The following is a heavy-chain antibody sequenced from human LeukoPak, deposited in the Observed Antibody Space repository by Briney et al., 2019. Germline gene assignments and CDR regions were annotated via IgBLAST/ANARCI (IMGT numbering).Heavy chain of an antibody. CDR1: GGTFSSYA. Sequence: SVNVSCKASGGTFSSYAISWVRQAPGQGLEWMGGIIPIFGTANYAQKFQGRVTITADESTSTAYMELSSLRSEDTAVYYCARDRVSIAAAAPPRYYGMDVWGQGTTVTVSS. V-gene: IGHV1-69*01. D-gene: IGHD6-13*01. CDR3: ARDRVSIAAAAPPRYYGMDV. CDR2: IIPIFGTA. J-gene: IGHJ6*02.